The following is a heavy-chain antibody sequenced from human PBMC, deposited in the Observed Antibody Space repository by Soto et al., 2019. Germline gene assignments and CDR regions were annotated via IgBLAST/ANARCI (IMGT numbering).Heavy chain of an antibody. CDR1: GFTLSTYA. V-gene: IGHV3-30*04. CDR2: ISHDGRNN. J-gene: IGHJ3*02. CDR3: ARDRDEDGGTSDAFDM. Sequence: QVQVVESGGGVVQPGRSLRLSCAASGFTLSTYAMHWVRQAPGKGLEWVAVISHDGRNNYYADSVKGRFTISRDNSNSTLSLQMNSLRAEDTAVYYCARDRDEDGGTSDAFDMWGQGTMVTVSS. D-gene: IGHD2-15*01.